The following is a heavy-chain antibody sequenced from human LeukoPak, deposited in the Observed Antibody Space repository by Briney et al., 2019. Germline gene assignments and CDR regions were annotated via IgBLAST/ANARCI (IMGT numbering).Heavy chain of an antibody. Sequence: GGSLRLSCAASGFTFSSFAMHWLRQAPGKGPEWAAVISYDGSAKYYADSVRGRFTISRDDSKNTLYLQMNSLRPEDTAIYYCVKGSVAYTGGHFDYWGQGTLVTVPS. V-gene: IGHV3-30*18. J-gene: IGHJ4*02. CDR1: GFTFSSFA. CDR3: VKGSVAYTGGHFDY. D-gene: IGHD2-15*01. CDR2: ISYDGSAK.